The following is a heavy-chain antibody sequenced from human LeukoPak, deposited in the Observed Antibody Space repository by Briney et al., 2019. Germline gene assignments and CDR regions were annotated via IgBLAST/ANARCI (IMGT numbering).Heavy chain of an antibody. D-gene: IGHD1-26*01. CDR1: GFTFSSYS. Sequence: GGSLRLSCAASGFTFSSYSMNWVRQAPGKGLEWVSYISSSSSTIYYADSVKGRFTISRDNARNSLYLQMNSLRAEDTAVYYCARDKGEFWFDPWGQGTLVTVSS. V-gene: IGHV3-48*04. CDR2: ISSSSSTI. CDR3: ARDKGEFWFDP. J-gene: IGHJ5*02.